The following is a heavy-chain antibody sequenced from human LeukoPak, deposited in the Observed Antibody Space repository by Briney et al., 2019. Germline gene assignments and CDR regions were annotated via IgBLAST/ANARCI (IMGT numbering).Heavy chain of an antibody. CDR2: SNPNSGGT. J-gene: IGHJ4*02. CDR1: GYTFTGYY. Sequence: ASVKVSCKASGYTFTGYYMHWVRQAPGQGLEWMGWSNPNSGGTNYAQKFQGRVTMTTDTSISTAYMALSSLIPDATAVHYCARVHGAYKGDYFDYWGQGTLVTVSS. D-gene: IGHD4-17*01. V-gene: IGHV1-2*02. CDR3: ARVHGAYKGDYFDY.